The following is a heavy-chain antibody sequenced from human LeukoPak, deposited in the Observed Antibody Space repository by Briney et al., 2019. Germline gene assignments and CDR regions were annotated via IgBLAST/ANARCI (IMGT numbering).Heavy chain of an antibody. V-gene: IGHV4-59*02. J-gene: IGHJ4*02. Sequence: SETLSLTCSVSGDSVSSSYWNWIRLPPGKGLEWMGYSSFRGDTSHNPSLKSRLTISVDTSKNQFSLKVYSVTAADTAFYYCARGLNHYGSPFDYWGQGILVTVSS. D-gene: IGHD3-10*01. CDR2: SSFRGDT. CDR3: ARGLNHYGSPFDY. CDR1: GDSVSSSY.